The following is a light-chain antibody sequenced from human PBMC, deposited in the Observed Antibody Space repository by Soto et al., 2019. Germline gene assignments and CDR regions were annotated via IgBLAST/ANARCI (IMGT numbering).Light chain of an antibody. CDR3: QQYGSSPMYT. Sequence: EIVLTQSPGTLSLSPGERATLSCRASQSVSSSYLAWYQQKPGQAPRLLIYGASSRATGIPDRFSGSGSGTAFTRTISRLEPEEFAVYYCQQYGSSPMYTFGHGTKLEIK. CDR1: QSVSSSY. V-gene: IGKV3-20*01. J-gene: IGKJ2*01. CDR2: GAS.